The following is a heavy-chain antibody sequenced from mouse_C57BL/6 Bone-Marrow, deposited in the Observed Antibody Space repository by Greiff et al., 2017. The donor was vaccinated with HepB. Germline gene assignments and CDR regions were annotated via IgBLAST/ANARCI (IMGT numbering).Heavy chain of an antibody. CDR2: IYPGDGDT. Sequence: VQRVESGPELVKPGASVKISCKASGYAFSSSWMNWVKQRPGKGLEWIGRIYPGDGDTNYNGKFKGKATLTADKSSSTAYMQLSSLTSEDSAVYFCARNRDYDSFAYWGQGTLVTVSA. CDR1: GYAFSSSW. CDR3: ARNRDYDSFAY. V-gene: IGHV1-82*01. J-gene: IGHJ3*01. D-gene: IGHD2-4*01.